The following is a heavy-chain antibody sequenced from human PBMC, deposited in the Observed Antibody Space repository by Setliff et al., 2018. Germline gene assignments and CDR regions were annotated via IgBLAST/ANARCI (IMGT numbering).Heavy chain of an antibody. CDR3: ARHQNPNYYDSSGYSGHFQH. V-gene: IGHV3-7*03. J-gene: IGHJ1*01. D-gene: IGHD3-22*01. CDR1: GFTFSRYW. CDR2: IKQDGSEK. Sequence: PGESLKISCVASGFTFSRYWMTWVRQAPGKGLEWVANIKQDGSEKYYVDSVKGRFTISRDNAKNSLYLQMNSLRAEDTAVYYCARHQNPNYYDSSGYSGHFQHWGQGTLVTVSS.